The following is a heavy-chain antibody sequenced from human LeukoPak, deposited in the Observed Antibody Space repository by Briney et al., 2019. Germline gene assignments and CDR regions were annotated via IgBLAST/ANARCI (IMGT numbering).Heavy chain of an antibody. J-gene: IGHJ3*01. CDR3: ARPLRNCGGDCSVSAFDV. CDR1: GYSFTNYW. V-gene: IGHV5-51*01. Sequence: GESLQISCKGSGYSFTNYWIGWVRQMPGKGLEWMGIIYPGDSDTRYSPSFQGQVTISADKSSNTAYLQWSSLKASDTVMYYCARPLRNCGGDCSVSAFDVWGQGTMVTVSS. D-gene: IGHD2-21*02. CDR2: IYPGDSDT.